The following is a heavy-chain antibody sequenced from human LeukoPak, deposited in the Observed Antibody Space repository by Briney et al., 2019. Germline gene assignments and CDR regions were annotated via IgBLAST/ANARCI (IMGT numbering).Heavy chain of an antibody. CDR2: IRKKSKSYTT. CDR3: TTSWDIVVVVAANAFDI. Sequence: GGSLRLSCGASGFTFSDYYMDWVRQAPGKGLEWVGRIRKKSKSYTTEYAASVKGRFTISRDDSKSSLYLQMNSLKIEDTAVYYCTTSWDIVVVVAANAFDIWGQGTMVTVSS. CDR1: GFTFSDYY. D-gene: IGHD2-15*01. V-gene: IGHV3-72*01. J-gene: IGHJ3*02.